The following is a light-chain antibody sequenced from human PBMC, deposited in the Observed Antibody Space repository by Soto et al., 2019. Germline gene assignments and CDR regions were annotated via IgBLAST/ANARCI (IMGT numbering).Light chain of an antibody. CDR1: SSDIGFSNY. V-gene: IGLV2-14*01. CDR2: EVS. CDR3: ASYSNTSTRYV. Sequence: QSALTQPASVSGSPGXSXXXSCTGSSSDIGFSNYVSWYQQHPGKVPKLLIYEVSLWPSGVPDRFSGSKSGNMASLTISGLRAEDEADYYCASYSNTSTRYVFGAGTKVTVL. J-gene: IGLJ1*01.